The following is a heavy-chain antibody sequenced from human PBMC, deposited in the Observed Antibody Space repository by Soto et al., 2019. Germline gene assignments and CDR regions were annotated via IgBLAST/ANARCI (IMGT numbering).Heavy chain of an antibody. D-gene: IGHD1-26*01. CDR3: TYQVGATIFDY. CDR2: IKSKTDGGTT. Sequence: PGGSLRLSCAASGFSFVNYAMNWVRQAPGKGLEWVGRIKSKTDGGTTDYAAPVKGRFTISRDDSKTTLYLQMNSLKTEDTAVYYCTYQVGATIFDYWGQGTLVTVSS. J-gene: IGHJ4*02. V-gene: IGHV3-15*01. CDR1: GFSFVNYA.